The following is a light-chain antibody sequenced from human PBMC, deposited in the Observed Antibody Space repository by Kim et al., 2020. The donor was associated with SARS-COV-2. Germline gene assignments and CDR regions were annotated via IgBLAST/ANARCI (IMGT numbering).Light chain of an antibody. CDR3: SSYAGSNTIYV. J-gene: IGLJ1*01. CDR2: EVS. CDR1: SSDVGGYNY. Sequence: QYALTQPPSASGSPGQSVTISCTGTSSDVGGYNYVSWYQQHPGKAPKLMIYEVSKRPSGVPDRFSGSKSGNTASLTVSGLQAEDEADYYCSSYAGSNTIYVFGTGTKVTVL. V-gene: IGLV2-8*01.